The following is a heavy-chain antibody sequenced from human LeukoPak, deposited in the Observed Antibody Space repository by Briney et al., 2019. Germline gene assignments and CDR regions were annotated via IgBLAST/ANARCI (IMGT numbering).Heavy chain of an antibody. V-gene: IGHV4-39*01. CDR1: GGSISSYY. CDR3: ASFTFAAVDY. Sequence: PSETLSLTCTVSGGSISSYYWGWIRQPPGKGLEWIGSIYYSGSTYYNPSLKSRVTISVDTSKNQFSLKLSSVTAADTAVYYCASFTFAAVDYWGQGTLVTVSS. J-gene: IGHJ4*02. CDR2: IYYSGST. D-gene: IGHD2/OR15-2a*01.